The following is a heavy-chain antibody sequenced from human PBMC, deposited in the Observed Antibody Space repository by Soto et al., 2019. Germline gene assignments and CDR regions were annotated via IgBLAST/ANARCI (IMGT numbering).Heavy chain of an antibody. Sequence: DVQLVESGGGLVQPGGSLRLSCAASGFTVSNNYMIWFRLPPGKGLEWVSLIYSGGTTYYADSVKGRFTISRDNSKNTLYHQMNSLRVEDTAVYYCARNGWGMATVGMWGPGTLVTVSS. CDR3: ARNGWGMATVGM. D-gene: IGHD4-4*01. CDR2: IYSGGTT. V-gene: IGHV3-53*01. CDR1: GFTVSNNY. J-gene: IGHJ4*02.